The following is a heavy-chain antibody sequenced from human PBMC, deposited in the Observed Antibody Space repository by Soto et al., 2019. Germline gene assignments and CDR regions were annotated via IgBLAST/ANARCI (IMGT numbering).Heavy chain of an antibody. D-gene: IGHD2-8*01. CDR2: IFDGGST. CDR3: AREIMTLTNDWYFYL. J-gene: IGHJ2*01. Sequence: QVQLQESGPGLVKPSETLSLTCTVSGGSISGGVHSWSWIRQPPGKGLEWIGHIFDGGSTYYNPFLKSLLTIFLATAKNKFSLRLSSVTAADTCVYYCAREIMTLTNDWYFYLWGRGTLGTVSS. V-gene: IGHV4-30-4*01. CDR1: GGSISGGVHS.